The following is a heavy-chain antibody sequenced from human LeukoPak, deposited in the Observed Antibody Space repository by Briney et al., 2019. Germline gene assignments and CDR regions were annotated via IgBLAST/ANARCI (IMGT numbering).Heavy chain of an antibody. CDR2: ISYDGSNK. CDR1: GLTFSSYG. J-gene: IGHJ4*02. D-gene: IGHD5-18*01. CDR3: AKGPEDTALVTIDY. Sequence: GRSLRLSCAGSGLTFSSYGMHWVRQAPGKGLEWVAVISYDGSNKYYADSVKGRFTISRDNSKNRLYLEMNSLRAEDTAVYYCAKGPEDTALVTIDYWGQGTLVTVSS. V-gene: IGHV3-30*18.